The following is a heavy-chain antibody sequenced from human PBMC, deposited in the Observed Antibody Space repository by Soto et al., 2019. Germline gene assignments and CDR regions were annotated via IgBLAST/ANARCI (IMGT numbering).Heavy chain of an antibody. CDR1: GYSFTNYW. V-gene: IGHV5-51*01. D-gene: IGHD3-16*01. CDR3: ARHGGPDARGHLDFDY. Sequence: ESLKISCHGSGYSFTNYWIGWVRQMPGKGLEWMGIIYPGDSDARYSPSFQGQVTMSADKSIRIAYLQWNSLKASDTAIYYCARHGGPDARGHLDFDYWGQGTLATVS. J-gene: IGHJ4*02. CDR2: IYPGDSDA.